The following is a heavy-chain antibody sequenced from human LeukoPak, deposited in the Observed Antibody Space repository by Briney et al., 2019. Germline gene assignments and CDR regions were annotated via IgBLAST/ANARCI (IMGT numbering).Heavy chain of an antibody. D-gene: IGHD5/OR15-5a*01. Sequence: PGESLRLSCATSGFIFSSYWMTWVRQAPGKGLEWVSVIYSGDTTYYADSVKGRFTISRDNSKNTLFLQMNSLRAEDTAVYYCARSVAKVGHYYYYGMDVWGQGTTVTVSS. CDR2: IYSGDTT. J-gene: IGHJ6*02. V-gene: IGHV3-53*01. CDR3: ARSVAKVGHYYYYGMDV. CDR1: GFIFSSYW.